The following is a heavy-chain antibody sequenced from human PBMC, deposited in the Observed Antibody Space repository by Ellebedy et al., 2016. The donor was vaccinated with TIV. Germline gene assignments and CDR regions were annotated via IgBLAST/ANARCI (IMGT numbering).Heavy chain of an antibody. J-gene: IGHJ4*02. CDR2: ITWNSGSF. CDR1: GFTFSSYA. D-gene: IGHD1-26*01. CDR3: SREKEGAADS. Sequence: SLKISXAASGFTFSSYAMHWVRLAPGKGLEWVSGITWNSGSFDYVDSVKGRFSISRDNARNSLYLQMNSLKDDDTAVYYCSREKEGAADSWGQGTLVTVSS. V-gene: IGHV3-9*01.